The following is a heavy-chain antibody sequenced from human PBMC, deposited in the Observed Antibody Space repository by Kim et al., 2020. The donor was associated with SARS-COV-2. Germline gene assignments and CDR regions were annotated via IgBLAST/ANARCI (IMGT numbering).Heavy chain of an antibody. V-gene: IGHV4-59*01. D-gene: IGHD3-16*01. CDR1: GGSISSYY. CDR2: IYYSGST. Sequence: SETLSLTCTVSGGSISSYYWSWIRQPPGKGLEWIGYIYYSGSTNYNPSLKSRVTISVDTSKNQFSLKLSSVTAADTAVYYCAREGAPARAFDIWGQGTMVTVSS. J-gene: IGHJ3*02. CDR3: AREGAPARAFDI.